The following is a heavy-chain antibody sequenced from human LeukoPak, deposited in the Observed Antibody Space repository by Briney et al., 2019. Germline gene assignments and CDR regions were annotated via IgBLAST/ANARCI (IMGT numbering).Heavy chain of an antibody. Sequence: AGGSLRLSCAASGFTFSTYWMHWVRQAPGKGLVWVSRINNDGSSRSYADSVKGRFTVSRDNAKNTLYLQMNSLRAEDTAVYYCARTLYDSRGYYSHFDYWGQGTLVTVSS. V-gene: IGHV3-74*01. CDR3: ARTLYDSRGYYSHFDY. CDR2: INNDGSSR. D-gene: IGHD3-22*01. CDR1: GFTFSTYW. J-gene: IGHJ4*02.